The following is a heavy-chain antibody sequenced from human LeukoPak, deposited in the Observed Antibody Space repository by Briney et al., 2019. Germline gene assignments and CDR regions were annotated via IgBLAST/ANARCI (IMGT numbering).Heavy chain of an antibody. CDR3: AREHTTVTSLLDY. J-gene: IGHJ4*02. D-gene: IGHD4-17*01. CDR1: EFTFNTYA. V-gene: IGHV3-23*01. Sequence: GGSLRLSCAASEFTFNTYAMSWVRRAPGKGLEWVSSISGSGGITYYADSVKGRFTISRDNSENTLYLQMNSLRAEDTAVYYCAREHTTVTSLLDYWGQGTLVTVSS. CDR2: ISGSGGIT.